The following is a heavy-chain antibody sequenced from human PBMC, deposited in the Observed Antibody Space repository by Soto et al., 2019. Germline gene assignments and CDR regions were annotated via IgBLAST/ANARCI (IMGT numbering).Heavy chain of an antibody. D-gene: IGHD3-10*01. CDR3: ARRWGEGRVDY. CDR2: IYHSGNT. J-gene: IGHJ4*02. CDR1: GGSISSGDYY. V-gene: IGHV4-30-4*01. Sequence: PSETLSLTCTVSGGSISSGDYYWSWIRQPPGKGLEWIGEIYHSGNTNYNPSLKSRVTMAVDKSRNQFSLKLSSVTAADTAVYYCARRWGEGRVDYWGQGTLVTVSS.